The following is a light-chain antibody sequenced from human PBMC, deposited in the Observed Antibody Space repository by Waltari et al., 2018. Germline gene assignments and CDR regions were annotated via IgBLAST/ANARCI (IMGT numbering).Light chain of an antibody. J-gene: IGLJ1*01. V-gene: IGLV2-8*01. CDR2: DVR. CDR3: NSYAGGDILYV. Sequence: QSALTPPPSASGSPGQSITISCTGTSSDVGSYNFVSSDQQHPGKAPKPIIFDVRKRPSGVPDRFSGSKSGNTASLTVSVLQAEDEADYYCNSYAGGDILYVFGTGTRVTVL. CDR1: SSDVGSYNF.